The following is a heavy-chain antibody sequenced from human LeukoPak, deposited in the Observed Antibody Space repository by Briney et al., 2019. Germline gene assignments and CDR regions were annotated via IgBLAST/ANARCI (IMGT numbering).Heavy chain of an antibody. CDR3: ARVSSSDGYTGYNY. V-gene: IGHV4-34*01. CDR1: GGSFSGYY. J-gene: IGHJ4*02. Sequence: SETLSLTCVVYGGSFSGYYWSWIRQPPGKGLEWIGEINHSGSTNYNPSLKSRVTISVDTSKNQFSLKLSSVTAADTAVYYCARVSSSDGYTGYNYWGQGTLVTVSS. D-gene: IGHD5-24*01. CDR2: INHSGST.